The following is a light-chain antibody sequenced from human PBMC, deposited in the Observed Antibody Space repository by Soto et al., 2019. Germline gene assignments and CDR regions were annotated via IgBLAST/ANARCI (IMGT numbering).Light chain of an antibody. J-gene: IGKJ1*01. CDR1: QSISSY. V-gene: IGKV1-39*01. CDR2: AAS. Sequence: MTQSPSSLSASVGARVSITCRASQSISSYLNWYQQKPGKAPKLLINAASSLQSGVPSRFSGSGSGTEFTLTISALQPEDFATYFCQQSYITPRTFGQGTKVDIK. CDR3: QQSYITPRT.